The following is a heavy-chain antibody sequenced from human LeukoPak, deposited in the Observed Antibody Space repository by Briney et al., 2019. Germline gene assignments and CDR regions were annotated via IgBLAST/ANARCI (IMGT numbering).Heavy chain of an antibody. CDR2: IYSGGST. V-gene: IGHV3-53*01. CDR1: GFTVSSNY. J-gene: IGHJ3*02. D-gene: IGHD3-16*02. Sequence: GGSLRLSCAASGFTVSSNYMSWVRQAPGKGLEWVSVIYSGGSTYYADSVKGRFTISRDNSKNTLYLQMNSLRAEDTAVYYCARAPAGVIGMKDAFDIWGQGTMVTVSS. CDR3: ARAPAGVIGMKDAFDI.